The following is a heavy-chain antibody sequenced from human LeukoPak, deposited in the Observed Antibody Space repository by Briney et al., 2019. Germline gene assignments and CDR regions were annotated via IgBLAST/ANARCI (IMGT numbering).Heavy chain of an antibody. CDR2: INDDGSST. D-gene: IGHD2-2*01. V-gene: IGHV3-74*01. CDR3: ARVSGPGMNEYYHL. CDR1: GFTFSGAW. J-gene: IGHJ4*02. Sequence: GGSLRLSRAASGFTFSGAWMHWVRQAPGKGLMWVSRINDDGSSTRHADSVKGRFTISRDNAKNTLYLQVNSLRAEDTAVYYCARVSGPGMNEYYHLWGQGTLVTVSS.